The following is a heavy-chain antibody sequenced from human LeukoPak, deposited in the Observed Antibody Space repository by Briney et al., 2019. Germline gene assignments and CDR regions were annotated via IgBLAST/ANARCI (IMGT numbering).Heavy chain of an antibody. J-gene: IGHJ3*02. CDR1: GFTFSNYA. Sequence: PGGSLRLSCAASGFTFSNYAMSWVRQASGKGLEWVGRIRSKANSYATAYAASVKGRFTISRDDSKNTAYLQMNSLKTEDTAVYCCTRQGDTYYDILTGYHAFDIWGQGTMVTVSS. V-gene: IGHV3-73*01. CDR2: IRSKANSYAT. CDR3: TRQGDTYYDILTGYHAFDI. D-gene: IGHD3-9*01.